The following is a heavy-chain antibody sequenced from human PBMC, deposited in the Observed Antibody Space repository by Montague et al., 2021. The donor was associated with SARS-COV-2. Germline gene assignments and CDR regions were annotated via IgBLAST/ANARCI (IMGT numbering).Heavy chain of an antibody. CDR1: GGSISSGSYY. J-gene: IGHJ4*02. D-gene: IGHD1-26*01. Sequence: TLSLTCTVSGGSISSGSYYWSWIRQPAGKGLEWTGRIYTSGTTYYSSSLKSRVTISVDTSKNQFSLKLTSVTAADTAVYYCARAHSGSWAHLDNWGQGSLVTVSS. V-gene: IGHV4-61*02. CDR2: IYTSGTT. CDR3: ARAHSGSWAHLDN.